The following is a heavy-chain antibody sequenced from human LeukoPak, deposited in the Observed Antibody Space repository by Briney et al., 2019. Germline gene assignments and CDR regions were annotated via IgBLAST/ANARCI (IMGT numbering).Heavy chain of an antibody. D-gene: IGHD4-17*01. J-gene: IGHJ5*02. CDR1: GGSISSGSYY. Sequence: PSETLSLTCTVSGGSISSGSYYWRWIRQPAGKGLEWIGRIYTSGSTIYNPSLKSRVTISVDTSKNQFSLKLSSVTAADTAVYYCAHYGDYAWFDPWGQGTLVTVSS. V-gene: IGHV4-61*02. CDR3: AHYGDYAWFDP. CDR2: IYTSGST.